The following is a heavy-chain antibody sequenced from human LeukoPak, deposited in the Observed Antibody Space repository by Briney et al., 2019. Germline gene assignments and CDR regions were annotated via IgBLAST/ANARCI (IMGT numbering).Heavy chain of an antibody. Sequence: PSETLSLTCTVSGGSISSSSYYWGWIRQPPGKGLEWIGSIYYSGSTYYNPSLKSRVTISVDTSKNQFSLKLSSVTAADTAVYYCASLTVTMSGIYYYYYGMDVWGQGTTVTVSS. CDR2: IYYSGST. J-gene: IGHJ6*02. CDR1: GGSISSSSYY. CDR3: ASLTVTMSGIYYYYYGMDV. D-gene: IGHD4-17*01. V-gene: IGHV4-39*01.